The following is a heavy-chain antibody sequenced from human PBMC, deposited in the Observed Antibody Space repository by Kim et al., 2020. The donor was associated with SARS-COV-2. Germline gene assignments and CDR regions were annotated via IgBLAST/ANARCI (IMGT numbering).Heavy chain of an antibody. CDR2: INPYTGDT. D-gene: IGHD6-13*01. J-gene: IGHJ5*02. V-gene: IGHV1-18*01. CDR3: ARPRDLYSDSWLALDL. CDR1: GYTFRTSA. Sequence: ASVKVSCKAFGYTFRTSAMTWVRQAPGQGLEWMGWINPYTGDTRYAQRLLGRVTVTTDTSTSTAYMELRSLKSDDTAVYYCARPRDLYSDSWLALDLWGQGGLVTVAS.